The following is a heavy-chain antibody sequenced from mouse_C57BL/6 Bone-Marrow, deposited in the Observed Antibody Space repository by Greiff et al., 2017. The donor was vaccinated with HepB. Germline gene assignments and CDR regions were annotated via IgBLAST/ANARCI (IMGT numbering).Heavy chain of an antibody. J-gene: IGHJ1*03. CDR2: IWWDDDK. V-gene: IGHV8-8*01. Sequence: QVTLKVSGPGILQPSQTLSLTCSFSGFSLSTFGMGVGWIRQPSGKGLEWLAHIWWDDDKYYNPALKSRLTISKDTSKNQVFLKIANVDTADTATYYCARIITTVVASYWYVDVWGTGTTVTVSS. CDR1: GFSLSTFGMG. D-gene: IGHD1-1*01. CDR3: ARIITTVVASYWYVDV.